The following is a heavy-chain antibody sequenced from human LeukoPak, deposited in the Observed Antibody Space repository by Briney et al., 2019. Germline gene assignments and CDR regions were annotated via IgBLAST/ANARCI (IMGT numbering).Heavy chain of an antibody. CDR2: IYPGDSDT. CDR3: ARRRSGSYYGPHDAFDI. J-gene: IGHJ3*02. CDR1: GYSFTSYW. Sequence: GESLKISCKGSGYSFTSYWIGWVRQMPGKGLEWMGVIYPGDSDTRYSPSFQGQVTISADKSISTAYLQWSSLKASDTAMYYCARRRSGSYYGPHDAFDIWAKGQWSPSLQ. V-gene: IGHV5-51*01. D-gene: IGHD1-26*01.